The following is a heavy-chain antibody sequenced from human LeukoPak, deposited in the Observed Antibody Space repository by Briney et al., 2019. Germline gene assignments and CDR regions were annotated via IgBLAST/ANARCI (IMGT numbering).Heavy chain of an antibody. D-gene: IGHD3-22*01. V-gene: IGHV4-39*07. CDR2: IYYSGST. CDR1: GGSISSSSYY. CDR3: ARGFTGGGWLLTYYFDY. Sequence: SETLSLTCTVSGGSISSSSYYWGWIRQPPGKGLEWIGSIYYSGSTYYNPSLKSRVTISVDTSKNQFSLKLSSVTAADTAVYYCARGFTGGGWLLTYYFDYWGQGTLVTVSS. J-gene: IGHJ4*02.